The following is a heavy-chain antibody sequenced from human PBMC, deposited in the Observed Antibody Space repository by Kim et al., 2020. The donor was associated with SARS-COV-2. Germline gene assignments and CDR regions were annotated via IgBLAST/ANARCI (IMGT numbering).Heavy chain of an antibody. J-gene: IGHJ4*02. Sequence: GGSLRLSCAASGFTFSSYSMNWVRQAPGKGLEWVSSISSSSSYIYYADSVKGRFTISRDNAKNSLYLQTNSLRAEDTAVYYCARDGGQDILTGYYPFDYWGQGTLVTVSS. CDR3: ARDGGQDILTGYYPFDY. D-gene: IGHD3-9*01. CDR2: ISSSSSYI. V-gene: IGHV3-21*01. CDR1: GFTFSSYS.